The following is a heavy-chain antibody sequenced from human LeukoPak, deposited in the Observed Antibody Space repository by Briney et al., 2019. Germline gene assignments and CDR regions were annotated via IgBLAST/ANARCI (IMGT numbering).Heavy chain of an antibody. D-gene: IGHD2-2*01. CDR2: FDPEDGET. CDR3: ARDRNIVVVPAAMVGMDV. Sequence: ASVKVSCKVSGYTLTELSMHWVRQAPGKGLEWMGGFDPEDGETIYAQKFQGRVTMTTDTSTSTAYMELRSLRSDDTAVYYCARDRNIVVVPAAMVGMDVWGKGTTVTVSS. V-gene: IGHV1-24*01. CDR1: GYTLTELS. J-gene: IGHJ6*03.